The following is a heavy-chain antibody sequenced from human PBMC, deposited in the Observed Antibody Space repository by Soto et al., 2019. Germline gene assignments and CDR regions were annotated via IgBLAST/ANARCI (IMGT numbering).Heavy chain of an antibody. J-gene: IGHJ4*02. V-gene: IGHV4-31*03. CDR3: ARALLGYCSGGSCHRRGQFDY. CDR1: GGSISSGGYY. CDR2: IYYSGST. D-gene: IGHD2-15*01. Sequence: SETLSLTCTVSGGSISSGGYYWSWIRQHPGKGLEWIGYIYYSGSTYYNPSLKSRVTISVDTSKNQFSLKLSSVTAADTAVYYCARALLGYCSGGSCHRRGQFDYWGQGTLVTVSS.